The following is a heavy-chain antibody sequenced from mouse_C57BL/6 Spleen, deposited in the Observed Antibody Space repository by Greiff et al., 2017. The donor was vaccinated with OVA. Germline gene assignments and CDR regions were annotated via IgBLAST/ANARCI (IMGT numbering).Heavy chain of an antibody. J-gene: IGHJ4*01. D-gene: IGHD1-1*01. CDR3: ASGHYYGSSSYAMDY. CDR2: IYPGDGDT. CDR1: GYAFSSYW. Sequence: QVQLQQSGAELVKPGASVKISCKASGYAFSSYWMNWVKQRPGKGLEWIGQIYPGDGDTNYNGKFKGKATLTADKSSSTAYMQLSSLISEDSAVYFCASGHYYGSSSYAMDYWGQGTSVTVSS. V-gene: IGHV1-80*01.